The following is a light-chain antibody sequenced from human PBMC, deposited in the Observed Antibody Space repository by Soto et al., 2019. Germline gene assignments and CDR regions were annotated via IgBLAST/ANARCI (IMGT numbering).Light chain of an antibody. J-gene: IGLJ2*01. V-gene: IGLV2-14*01. CDR1: SSDVGSFPY. Sequence: QSALTQPASMSGSPGQSITISCTGSSSDVGSFPYVSWYQQHPGSAPKLLIYEVSDRPSGVSARFSGSKSGNTASLTISGLQTEEEAYYYCSSYTTTTTTVIFGGGTKLTVL. CDR3: SSYTTTTTTVI. CDR2: EVS.